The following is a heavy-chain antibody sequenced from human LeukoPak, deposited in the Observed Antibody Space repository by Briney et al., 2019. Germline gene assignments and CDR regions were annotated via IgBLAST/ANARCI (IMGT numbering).Heavy chain of an antibody. CDR1: GFTFSNYG. CDR2: ISYDGSNK. Sequence: GGSLRLSCAASGFTFSNYGMHWVRQAPGKGLERVAVISYDGSNKYFADSVKGRFTISRDNSKNTLYLQMNSLRAEDTAVYYCAFPYYDFWSGYKHWGQGTLVTVSS. V-gene: IGHV3-30*03. CDR3: AFPYYDFWSGYKH. D-gene: IGHD3-3*01. J-gene: IGHJ4*02.